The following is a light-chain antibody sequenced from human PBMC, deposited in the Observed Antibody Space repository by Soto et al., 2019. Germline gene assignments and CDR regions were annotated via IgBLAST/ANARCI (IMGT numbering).Light chain of an antibody. CDR2: DNN. J-gene: IGLJ2*01. Sequence: QSVLTQPPSVSAAPGQTVTISCSGSGSNIGSNSVSWYQQVPGTAPKLLLYDNNKRPSGIPDRFSGSKSGTSTTLGITGLQTADEADYYCGTWESYLSVGVFGGGTKLTVL. CDR1: GSNIGSNS. CDR3: GTWESYLSVGV. V-gene: IGLV1-51*01.